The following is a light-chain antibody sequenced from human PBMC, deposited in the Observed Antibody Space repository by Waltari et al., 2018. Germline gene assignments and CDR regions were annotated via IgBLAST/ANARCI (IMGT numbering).Light chain of an antibody. Sequence: QSALTQPASVSGSPGQSITISCPGTSSDVGGYNYFSWYQQHPGKAPKLMIYEVSNRPSGVSNRFSGSKSGNTAFLTISGLQAEDEADYYCSSYTSSSTRVFGGGTKLTVL. J-gene: IGLJ2*01. CDR2: EVS. CDR3: SSYTSSSTRV. V-gene: IGLV2-14*01. CDR1: SSDVGGYNY.